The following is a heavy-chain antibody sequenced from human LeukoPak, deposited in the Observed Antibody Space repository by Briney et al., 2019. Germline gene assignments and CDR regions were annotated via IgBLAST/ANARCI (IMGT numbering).Heavy chain of an antibody. Sequence: GGSLRLSCAASGFTVSSTHMSWVRQAPGKGLEWVSVIYSGGTTYYADSVKGRFTISRDNSKNTLYLQMNSLRTEDTAVYYCARDLYDYGSYWGQGTLVTVSS. J-gene: IGHJ4*02. CDR1: GFTVSSTH. CDR2: IYSGGTT. V-gene: IGHV3-66*01. CDR3: ARDLYDYGSY. D-gene: IGHD4/OR15-4a*01.